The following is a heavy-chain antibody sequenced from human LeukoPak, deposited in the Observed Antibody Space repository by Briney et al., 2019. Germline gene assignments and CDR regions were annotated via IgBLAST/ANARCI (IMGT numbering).Heavy chain of an antibody. D-gene: IGHD1/OR15-1a*01. V-gene: IGHV3-72*01. J-gene: IGHJ4*02. CDR1: GFIFSDHY. CDR2: SRNKASSYTT. Sequence: PGGSLRLSCAASGFIFSDHYTDWVRQAPGKGLEWVGRSRNKASSYTTEYVASVKGRFTISRDDSENSLYLQMNSLKTEDTAVYCCARVNNGGYYYFDSWGQGTLVTVSS. CDR3: ARVNNGGYYYFDS.